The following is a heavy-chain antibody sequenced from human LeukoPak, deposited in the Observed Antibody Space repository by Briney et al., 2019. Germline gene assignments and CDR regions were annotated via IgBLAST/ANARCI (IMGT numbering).Heavy chain of an antibody. Sequence: SSETLSLTCAVYTGPFSGYYWAWIRQPPGEGLEWIGEITHNANTKYNPSLESRVIISVDTSKNQFSLKLNSVTAADTAVYCCARFPVLDTAMAWGQGTQVTVSS. V-gene: IGHV4-34*01. CDR1: TGPFSGYY. J-gene: IGHJ5*02. D-gene: IGHD5-18*01. CDR2: ITHNANT. CDR3: ARFPVLDTAMA.